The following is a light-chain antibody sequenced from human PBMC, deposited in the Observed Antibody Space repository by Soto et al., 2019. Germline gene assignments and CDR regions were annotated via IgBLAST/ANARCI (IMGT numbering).Light chain of an antibody. CDR2: AAS. CDR3: LQDYNYPRT. J-gene: IGKJ1*01. CDR1: QGIRND. Sequence: AIQMTQSPSSLSASVGDTVTITCRASQGIRNDLGWYQEKPGKAPKLLIYAASSLQAGVPSRFSGSGSGTDFTLTISSLQPEDFATYYCLQDYNYPRTFGQGTKVEIK. V-gene: IGKV1-6*01.